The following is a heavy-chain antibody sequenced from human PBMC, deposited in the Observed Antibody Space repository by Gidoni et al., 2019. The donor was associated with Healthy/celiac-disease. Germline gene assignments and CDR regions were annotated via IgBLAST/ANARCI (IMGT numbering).Heavy chain of an antibody. D-gene: IGHD6-19*01. CDR2: IYTSGST. CDR1: GGSLSSCSYY. V-gene: IGHV4-61*02. Sequence: QVQLQESGPGLVKPSQTLSLPCTVSGGSLSSCSYYWSWIRQPAGKGLEWIGRIYTSGSTNYNPSLKSRVTISVDTSKNQFSLKLSSVTAADTAVYYCARGYSSGWLYNWFDPWGQGTLVTVSS. J-gene: IGHJ5*02. CDR3: ARGYSSGWLYNWFDP.